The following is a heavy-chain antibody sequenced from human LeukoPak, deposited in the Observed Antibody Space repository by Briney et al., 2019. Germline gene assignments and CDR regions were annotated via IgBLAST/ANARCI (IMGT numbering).Heavy chain of an antibody. V-gene: IGHV3-23*01. CDR2: ISGSGGST. CDR1: GFTFSSYA. D-gene: IGHD3-22*01. CDR3: AKGHDYYYDSSGYGEYYYYGMDV. Sequence: PGGSLRLSCAASGFTFSSYAMSWVRQAPGKGLEWVSAISGSGGSTYYADSVKGRFTISRDNSKNTLYLQMNSLRAEDTAVYYCAKGHDYYYDSSGYGEYYYYGMDVWGQGTTVTVSS. J-gene: IGHJ6*02.